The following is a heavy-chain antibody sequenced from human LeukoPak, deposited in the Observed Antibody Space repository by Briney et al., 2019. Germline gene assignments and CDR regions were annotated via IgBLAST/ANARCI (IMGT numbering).Heavy chain of an antibody. D-gene: IGHD2/OR15-2a*01. J-gene: IGHJ4*02. CDR1: GFTFSSYA. V-gene: IGHV3-53*01. CDR2: IYSGGST. CDR3: VGATSQGGSFDY. Sequence: GGSLRLSCAASGFTFSSYAMSWVRQASGKGLEWVSVIYSGGSTYYADSVKGRFTISRDNSKNTLYLQMNSLRAEDTAVYYCVGATSQGGSFDYWGQGTLVTVSS.